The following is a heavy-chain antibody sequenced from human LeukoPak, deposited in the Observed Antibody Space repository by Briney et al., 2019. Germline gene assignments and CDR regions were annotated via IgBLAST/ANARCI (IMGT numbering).Heavy chain of an antibody. Sequence: SETLSLTCTVSGGSISSSSYYWGWIRQPPGKGLEWIGSIYYSGSTYYNPSLKSRATISVDTSKNQFSLKLSSVTAADTAVYYCARRQDIVVVVAAPYGDYDWFDPWGQGTLVTVSS. CDR2: IYYSGST. J-gene: IGHJ5*02. V-gene: IGHV4-39*01. CDR1: GGSISSSSYY. D-gene: IGHD2-15*01. CDR3: ARRQDIVVVVAAPYGDYDWFDP.